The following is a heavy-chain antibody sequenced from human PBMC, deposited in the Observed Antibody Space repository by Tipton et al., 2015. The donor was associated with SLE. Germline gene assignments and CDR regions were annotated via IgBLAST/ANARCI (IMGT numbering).Heavy chain of an antibody. J-gene: IGHJ2*01. V-gene: IGHV4-38-2*02. CDR3: ARLRDYASIGYFDL. Sequence: TLSLTCTVSGYSISSAYYWGWIRQPPGKALEWIGTMYHSGSTYYDPSLKSRVTISVERSKNQFSLKLSSVTAADTAVYYCARLRDYASIGYFDLWGRGILVTVSS. CDR2: MYHSGST. CDR1: GYSISSAYY. D-gene: IGHD4-17*01.